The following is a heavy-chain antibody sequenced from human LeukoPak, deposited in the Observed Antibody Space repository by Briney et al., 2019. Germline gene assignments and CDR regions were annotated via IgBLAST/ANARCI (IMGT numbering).Heavy chain of an antibody. CDR2: IYYSGST. V-gene: IGHV4-59*11. J-gene: IGHJ3*02. CDR3: ARAGMIGDAFDI. Sequence: SETLSLTRTVSGGSISSHYWSWIRQPPGKGLEWIGYIYYSGSTNYNPSLKSRVTISVDTSKNQFSLKLSSVTAADTAVYYCARAGMIGDAFDIWGQGTMVTVSS. CDR1: GGSISSHY. D-gene: IGHD3-22*01.